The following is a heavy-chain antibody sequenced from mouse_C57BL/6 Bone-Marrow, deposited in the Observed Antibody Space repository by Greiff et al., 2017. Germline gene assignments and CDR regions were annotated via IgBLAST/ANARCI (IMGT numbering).Heavy chain of an antibody. CDR3: ARDAPDSSGFAY. V-gene: IGHV7-1*01. CDR1: GFTFSDFY. CDR2: SRNKANDYTT. Sequence: EVNVVESGGGLVQSGRSLRLSCATSGFTFSDFYMEWVRQAPGKGLEWIAASRNKANDYTTEYSASVKGRFIVSRDTSQSILYLQMNALRAEDTAIYYCARDAPDSSGFAYWGQGTLVTVSA. D-gene: IGHD3-2*02. J-gene: IGHJ3*01.